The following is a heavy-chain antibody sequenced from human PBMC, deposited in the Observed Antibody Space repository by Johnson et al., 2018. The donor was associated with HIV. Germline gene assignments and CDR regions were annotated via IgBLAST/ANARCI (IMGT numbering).Heavy chain of an antibody. Sequence: VQLVESGGGVVQPGRSLRLSCAASGFTFSSYGMSWVRQAPGKGLAWVSGINWNGGSTGYADSVKGRFTISRDSSKNTLYLQMNSLIAEDTAVYYCARDPGERQPAYLYAFDIWGQGTMVTVSS. CDR2: INWNGGST. J-gene: IGHJ3*02. CDR1: GFTFSSYG. V-gene: IGHV3-20*04. D-gene: IGHD1-1*01. CDR3: ARDPGERQPAYLYAFDI.